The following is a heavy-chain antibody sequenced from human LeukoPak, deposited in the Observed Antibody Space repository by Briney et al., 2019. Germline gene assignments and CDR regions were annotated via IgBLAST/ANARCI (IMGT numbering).Heavy chain of an antibody. D-gene: IGHD1-26*01. CDR2: ISAYNGNT. V-gene: IGHV1-18*01. CDR3: ARDYLGGSWDY. Sequence: GASVKVSCKASGYTFPSFGITWDEQAPVQGLQWMGWISAYNGNTNYAQKLQGRVTMTTDTSTSTAYMELRSLRSDDTAVYYCARDYLGGSWDYWGQGTLVTVSS. J-gene: IGHJ4*02. CDR1: GYTFPSFG.